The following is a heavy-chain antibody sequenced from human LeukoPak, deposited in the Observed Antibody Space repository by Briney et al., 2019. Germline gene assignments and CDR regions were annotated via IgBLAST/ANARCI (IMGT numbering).Heavy chain of an antibody. CDR3: TTEGAYSSSWYDY. CDR1: GFTFSNAW. CDR2: IKSKTDGGTT. V-gene: IGHV3-15*01. D-gene: IGHD6-13*01. Sequence: PGGSLRLSCAASGFTFSNAWMSWVRQAPGKGLEWVGRIKSKTDGGTTDYAAPVKGRFTISRDDSKNTLYLQMNSLKTEDTAVYYCTTEGAYSSSWYDYWGQGTLVTVSS. J-gene: IGHJ4*02.